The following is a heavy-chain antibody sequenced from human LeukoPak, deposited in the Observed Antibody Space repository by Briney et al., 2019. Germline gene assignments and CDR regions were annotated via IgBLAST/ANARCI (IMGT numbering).Heavy chain of an antibody. D-gene: IGHD3-3*01. J-gene: IGHJ4*02. CDR3: AREDPTLFWSGSPFY. V-gene: IGHV3-7*01. Sequence: QTGGSLRLSCAASGFTFNSYWMSWVRQAPGKGLEWVANIKQDGSEKYYVDSMKGRFTISRDNAKNSLYLQMNSLRAEDTAVYYCAREDPTLFWSGSPFYWGQGTLVTVSS. CDR1: GFTFNSYW. CDR2: IKQDGSEK.